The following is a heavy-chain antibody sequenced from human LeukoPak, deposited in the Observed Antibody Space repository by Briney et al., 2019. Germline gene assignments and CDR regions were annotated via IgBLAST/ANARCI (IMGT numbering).Heavy chain of an antibody. CDR2: IYYSGST. D-gene: IGHD3-22*01. J-gene: IGHJ4*02. V-gene: IGHV4-39*01. CDR3: ARADGDPDSSGYYYFDY. CDR1: GGSISSSSYY. Sequence: SETLSLTCTVSGGSISSSSYYWGWIRQPPGKGLEWIGSIYYSGSTYYNPSLKSRVTISVDTSKNQFSLKLSSVTAADTAVYYCARADGDPDSSGYYYFDYWGQGALVTVSS.